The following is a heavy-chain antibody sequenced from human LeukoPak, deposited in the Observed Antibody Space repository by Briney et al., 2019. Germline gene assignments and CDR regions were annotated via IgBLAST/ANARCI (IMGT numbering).Heavy chain of an antibody. Sequence: SETLSLTCTVSGGSISSGCYYWSWIRQNPGKGLEWIGYIYYSGSTYYNPSLKSRVTISVDTSKNQFSLKLSSVTAADTAVYYCARAESGAPRRFDPWGQGTLVTVSS. CDR1: GGSISSGCYY. J-gene: IGHJ5*02. V-gene: IGHV4-31*03. CDR2: IYYSGST. CDR3: ARAESGAPRRFDP. D-gene: IGHD2-15*01.